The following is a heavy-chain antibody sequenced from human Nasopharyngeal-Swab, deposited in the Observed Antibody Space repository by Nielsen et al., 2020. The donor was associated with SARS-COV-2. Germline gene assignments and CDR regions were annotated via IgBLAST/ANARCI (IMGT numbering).Heavy chain of an antibody. Sequence: GESLKISCAASGFTFSSYGMHWVRQAPGKGLEWVAVISYDGSNKYYADSVKGRFTISRDNSKNTLCLQMNSLRAEDTAVYYCAKDSGTWFGELLSGCMDVWGQGTTVTVSS. CDR3: AKDSGTWFGELLSGCMDV. J-gene: IGHJ6*02. D-gene: IGHD3-10*01. V-gene: IGHV3-30*18. CDR1: GFTFSSYG. CDR2: ISYDGSNK.